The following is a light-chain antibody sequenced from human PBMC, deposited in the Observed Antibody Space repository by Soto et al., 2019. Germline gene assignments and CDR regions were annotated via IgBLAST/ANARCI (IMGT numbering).Light chain of an antibody. CDR1: SSDVGGYNY. J-gene: IGLJ2*01. Sequence: QSALTQPRSVSGSPGQSVTISCTGTSSDVGGYNYVSWYQQHPGKAPKLMIYDVSKRPSGVPDRFSGSKSGNTASLTISGLQAEDEADYYCYSYAGSYTAVFGGGTMLTVL. CDR3: YSYAGSYTAV. V-gene: IGLV2-11*01. CDR2: DVS.